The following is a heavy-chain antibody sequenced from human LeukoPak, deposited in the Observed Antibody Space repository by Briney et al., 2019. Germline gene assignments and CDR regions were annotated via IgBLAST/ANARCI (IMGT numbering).Heavy chain of an antibody. D-gene: IGHD6-13*01. J-gene: IGHJ4*02. Sequence: PGGSLRLSCAASGFTFSSYLMSWVRQAPGKGLEWVANIKQDGSEKYYVDSVKGRFTISRDNAKNSLYLQMNSLRAEDTAVYYCARDGKQGVYFDYWGQGTLVTVSS. CDR3: ARDGKQGVYFDY. CDR2: IKQDGSEK. V-gene: IGHV3-7*01. CDR1: GFTFSSYL.